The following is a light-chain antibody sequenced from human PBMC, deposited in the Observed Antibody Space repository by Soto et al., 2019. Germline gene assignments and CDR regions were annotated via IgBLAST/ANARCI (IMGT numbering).Light chain of an antibody. Sequence: DIQMTQSPSSLSASVGDRVSVTCRTSQNITKFLNWYQEKPGKAPKVLIYVTSNLENGVPSRFSGSGSGTYCTLSINSLQPEDFATYYCQQTFSAPGTFGPGTRVEVK. CDR2: VTS. CDR3: QQTFSAPGT. V-gene: IGKV1-39*01. CDR1: QNITKF. J-gene: IGKJ1*01.